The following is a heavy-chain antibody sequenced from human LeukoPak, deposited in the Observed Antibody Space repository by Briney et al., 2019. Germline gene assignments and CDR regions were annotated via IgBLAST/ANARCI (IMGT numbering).Heavy chain of an antibody. CDR3: VRVETSKGYYFDY. CDR1: GLIFSSNY. J-gene: IGHJ4*02. CDR2: IYSSGNK. Sequence: PGGSLRLSCAASGLIFSSNYMSWARQAPGKGREWVSNIYSSGNKYYADSVKGRFTISRDKYKNTLYLKMNSLRAEETAVYYCVRVETSKGYYFDYWGQGTLVTVSS. V-gene: IGHV3-66*01.